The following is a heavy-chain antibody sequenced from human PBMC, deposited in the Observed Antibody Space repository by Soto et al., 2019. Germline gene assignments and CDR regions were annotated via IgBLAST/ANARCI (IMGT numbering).Heavy chain of an antibody. J-gene: IGHJ4*02. V-gene: IGHV3-30-3*01. CDR3: ARDIGTSYNY. CDR2: ISYDESNK. D-gene: IGHD2-2*01. Sequence: QVQLVESGGGEVQPGRSLRLSCAASGFTFSSYAMHWVCQAPGKGLEWVAVISYDESNKYYADSVKGRFTISRDNSKNALYLQLNSLRAEDTAVYYCARDIGTSYNYWGQGTLVTVSS. CDR1: GFTFSSYA.